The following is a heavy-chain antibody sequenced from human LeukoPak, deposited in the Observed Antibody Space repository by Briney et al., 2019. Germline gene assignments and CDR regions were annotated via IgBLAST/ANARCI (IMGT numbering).Heavy chain of an antibody. D-gene: IGHD6-13*01. CDR2: IKEDGSEK. Sequence: GGSLRLSCAASGFTFSSYWMSWVRQAPGKGLDWVANIKEDGSEKYYVDSVKGRFTISRDNAKNSLYLQMNSLRAEDTAVYYCARDPLLFIDQQLSLRPLVYWGQGILVTVSS. CDR3: ARDPLLFIDQQLSLRPLVY. CDR1: GFTFSSYW. J-gene: IGHJ4*02. V-gene: IGHV3-7*01.